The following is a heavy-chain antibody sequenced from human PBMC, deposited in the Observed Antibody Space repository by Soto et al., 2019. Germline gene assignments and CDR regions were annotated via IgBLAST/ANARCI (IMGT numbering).Heavy chain of an antibody. CDR3: ARDSDLSSSPADFTSYFDY. D-gene: IGHD6-13*01. Sequence: GGSLRLSCAASGFTFSSYGMHWVRQAPGKGLEWVAVIWYDGSNKYYADSVKGRFTISIDNSKNTLYLQMNSLRAEDTAVYYCARDSDLSSSPADFTSYFDYWGQGTLVTVSS. CDR2: IWYDGSNK. CDR1: GFTFSSYG. V-gene: IGHV3-33*01. J-gene: IGHJ4*02.